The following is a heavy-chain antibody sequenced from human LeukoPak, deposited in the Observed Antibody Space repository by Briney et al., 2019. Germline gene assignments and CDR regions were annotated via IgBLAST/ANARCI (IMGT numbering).Heavy chain of an antibody. CDR3: ATFVAAAGKGGYYYYGMDV. Sequence: ASVKVSCKVSGYTLTELSMHWVRQAPGKGLEWMGGFDPEDGETIYAQKFQGRVTMTEDTSTDTAYMELSSLRSEDTAVYYCATFVAAAGKGGYYYYGMDVWGQGTTVTVSS. CDR2: FDPEDGET. CDR1: GYTLTELS. V-gene: IGHV1-24*01. D-gene: IGHD6-13*01. J-gene: IGHJ6*02.